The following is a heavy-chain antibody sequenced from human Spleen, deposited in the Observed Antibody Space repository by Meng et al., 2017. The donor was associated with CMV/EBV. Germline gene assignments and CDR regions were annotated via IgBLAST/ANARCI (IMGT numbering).Heavy chain of an antibody. Sequence: GGSLRLSCAASGFTFDDYAMHWVRQVPGKGLEWVSAISGYAGTTFYADSVKGRFTVSRDNSKNKVYLQMNSLRAEDTAVYYCAKSVVVPEVGTSYYFDYWGQGTLVTVSS. CDR2: ISGYAGTT. CDR3: AKSVVVPEVGTSYYFDY. V-gene: IGHV3-23*01. J-gene: IGHJ4*02. D-gene: IGHD2-2*01. CDR1: GFTFDDYA.